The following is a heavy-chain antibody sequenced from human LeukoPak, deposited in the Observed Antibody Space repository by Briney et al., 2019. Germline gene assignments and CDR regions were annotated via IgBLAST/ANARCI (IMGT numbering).Heavy chain of an antibody. CDR1: GFTFSIYN. D-gene: IGHD4-17*01. CDR2: ISSSSSYI. CDR3: ARLTTTVTTPFDY. J-gene: IGHJ4*02. Sequence: GGSLRLSCAASGFTFSIYNMNWVRQAPGKGLEWVSSISSSSSYIYYADSVKGQFTISRDNAKNSLYLQMNSLRAEDTAVYYCARLTTTVTTPFDYWGQGTLVTVSS. V-gene: IGHV3-21*04.